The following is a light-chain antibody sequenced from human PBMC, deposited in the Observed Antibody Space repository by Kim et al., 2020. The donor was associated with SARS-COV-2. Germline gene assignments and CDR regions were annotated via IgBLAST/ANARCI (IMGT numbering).Light chain of an antibody. CDR3: QSYDSSLSGSV. CDR2: ANS. CDR1: RSNIGARYD. Sequence: QRVTISCTGGRSNIGARYDVHWYQQLPGTAPKLLVYANSNRPSGVPDRFSGSKSGTSASLAITGLQAEDEADYYCQSYDSSLSGSVFGGGTKLTVL. V-gene: IGLV1-40*01. J-gene: IGLJ3*02.